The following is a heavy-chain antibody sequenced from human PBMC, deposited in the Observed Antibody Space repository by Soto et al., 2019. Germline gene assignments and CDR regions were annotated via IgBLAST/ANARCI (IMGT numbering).Heavy chain of an antibody. Sequence: GGSLRLSCAASGFTFSSYSMNWVRQAPGKGLEWASSISSSSSYIYYADSVKGRFTISRDNAKNSLYLQMNSLRAEDTAVYYCASPRPIAVAGTDQYYYYGMDVWGQGTTVTVSS. CDR1: GFTFSSYS. V-gene: IGHV3-21*01. D-gene: IGHD6-19*01. CDR3: ASPRPIAVAGTDQYYYYGMDV. J-gene: IGHJ6*02. CDR2: ISSSSSYI.